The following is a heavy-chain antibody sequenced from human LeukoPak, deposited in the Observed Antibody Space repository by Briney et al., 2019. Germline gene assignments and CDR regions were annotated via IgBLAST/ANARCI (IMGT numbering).Heavy chain of an antibody. D-gene: IGHD2-15*01. CDR3: ATSLACSGGACYPNWFDS. Sequence: GESLKISCKGSGYSFTNYWIGWVRQMPGEGLEWMGLIYPGDSNTRYSPSFQGQVTMSADKSITTAYLQWSSLKASDTAMYFCATSLACSGGACYPNWFDSWGQGTLVTVSS. J-gene: IGHJ5*01. CDR1: GYSFTNYW. CDR2: IYPGDSNT. V-gene: IGHV5-51*01.